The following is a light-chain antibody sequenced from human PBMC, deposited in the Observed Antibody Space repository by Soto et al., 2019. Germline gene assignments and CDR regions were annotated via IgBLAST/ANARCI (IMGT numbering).Light chain of an antibody. V-gene: IGLV1-44*01. CDR3: AAWDDSLNGVV. J-gene: IGLJ2*01. CDR2: SSN. CDR1: SSNIGSNS. Sequence: QAVVTQPPSASGTPGQRVTISCSGSSSNIGSNSVNWYQQLPGTAPKLLMYSSNQRPSGVPDRFSGSKSGTSASLAISGLQSEDEAEYYCAAWDDSLNGVVFGGGTKVTVL.